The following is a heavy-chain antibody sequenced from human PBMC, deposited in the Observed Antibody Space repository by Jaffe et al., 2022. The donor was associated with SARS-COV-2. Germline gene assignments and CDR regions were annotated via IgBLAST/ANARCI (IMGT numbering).Heavy chain of an antibody. CDR3: AHSSGSTYYDFWRIPDI. D-gene: IGHD3-3*01. V-gene: IGHV2-5*02. CDR1: GFSLSTSGVG. Sequence: QITLKESGPTLVKPTQTLTLTCTFSGFSLSTSGVGVGWIRQPPGKALEWLALIYWDDDKRYSPSLKSRLTITKDTSKNQVVLTMTNMDPVDTATYYCAHSSGSTYYDFWRIPDIWGQGTMVTVSS. J-gene: IGHJ3*02. CDR2: IYWDDDK.